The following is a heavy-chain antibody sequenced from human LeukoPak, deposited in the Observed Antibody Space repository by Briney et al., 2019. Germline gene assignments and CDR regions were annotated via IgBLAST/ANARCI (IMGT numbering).Heavy chain of an antibody. CDR2: ISYDGSNK. J-gene: IGHJ4*02. D-gene: IGHD5-18*01. CDR3: ARPLGGYSYGKPLDDY. V-gene: IGHV3-30-3*01. Sequence: GGSVRLSCAASGFTFSSYAMHWVRQAPGKGLEWVAVISYDGSNKYYADSVKGRFTISRDISKNTLYLQMNSLRAEDTAVYYCARPLGGYSYGKPLDDYWGQGTLVTVSS. CDR1: GFTFSSYA.